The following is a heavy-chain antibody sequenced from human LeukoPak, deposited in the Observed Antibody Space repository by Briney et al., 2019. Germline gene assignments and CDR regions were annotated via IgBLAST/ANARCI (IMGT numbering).Heavy chain of an antibody. J-gene: IGHJ4*02. CDR3: AGDSLYSSGCYGGDFAY. D-gene: IGHD6-19*01. V-gene: IGHV3-48*01. CDR2: ISSSSTI. Sequence: GGSLRLSCAASGFTFSSYSMNWVRQAPGKGLEWVSYISSSSTIYYADSVKGRFTISRDNAKNSLYLQMNSLRAEDTAVYYCAGDSLYSSGCYGGDFAYWGQGTLVTVS. CDR1: GFTFSSYS.